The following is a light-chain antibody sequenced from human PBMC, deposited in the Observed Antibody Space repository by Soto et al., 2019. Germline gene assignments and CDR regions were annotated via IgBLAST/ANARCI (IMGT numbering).Light chain of an antibody. CDR2: LGS. CDR1: QSLLQRSGYHY. CDR3: LHALQPPPA. J-gene: IGKJ1*01. V-gene: IGKV2-28*01. Sequence: DIVLTQSPLSLPVTPGEPASISCRSSQSLLQRSGYHYLDWYLQKPGQSPQLLIYLGSNRATGVPDRFSGSGSGADFTLKISRVEAEDVGVYYCLHALQPPPAFVQGPKVEIK.